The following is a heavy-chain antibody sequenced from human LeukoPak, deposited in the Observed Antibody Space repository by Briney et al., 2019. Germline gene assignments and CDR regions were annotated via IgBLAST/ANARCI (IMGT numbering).Heavy chain of an antibody. CDR3: ARGNYDFWSGYSYYFDY. CDR2: ISSRGSSI. V-gene: IGHV3-11*04. CDR1: GFTFSDYY. D-gene: IGHD3-3*01. Sequence: GGSLRLSCAASGFTFSDYYMSWIRQAPGKGLEWVSNISSRGSSIYYADSVKGRFTISRDNAKNSLYLQMNSLRAEDTAVYYCARGNYDFWSGYSYYFDYWGQGSLATVSS. J-gene: IGHJ4*02.